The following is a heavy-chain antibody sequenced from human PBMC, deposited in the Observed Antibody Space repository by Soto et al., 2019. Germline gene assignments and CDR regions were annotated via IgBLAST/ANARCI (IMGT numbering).Heavy chain of an antibody. Sequence: SETMSLTCAVSGASISSGYWSWIRQSPEKGLEWIGYIYYDGGTNYNPSVRSRVTISVDTSKNQFSLMLTSVTAADTAVYYCARRYGEFNFDYWGQGTLVTVSS. CDR2: IYYDGGT. CDR1: GASISSGY. D-gene: IGHD3-10*01. V-gene: IGHV4-30-4*02. J-gene: IGHJ4*02. CDR3: ARRYGEFNFDY.